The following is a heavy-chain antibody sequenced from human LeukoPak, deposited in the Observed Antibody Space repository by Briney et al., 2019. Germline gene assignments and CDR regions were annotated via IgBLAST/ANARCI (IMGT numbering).Heavy chain of an antibody. CDR3: ARGIADPYSFDS. CDR1: GGSINFYY. D-gene: IGHD6-13*01. J-gene: IGHJ4*02. V-gene: IGHV4-4*07. CDR2: IYSTGST. Sequence: SETLSLTCTVSGGSINFYYWSWIRHPAGKGLEWMGRIYSTGSTNYSPSLKSRVTMSVDKSKNQFSLNLSSVTAADTAVYYCARGIADPYSFDSWGQGTLVTVSS.